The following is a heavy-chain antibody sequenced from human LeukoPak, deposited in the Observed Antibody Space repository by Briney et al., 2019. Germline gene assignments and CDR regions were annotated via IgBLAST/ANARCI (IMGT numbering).Heavy chain of an antibody. J-gene: IGHJ5*02. D-gene: IGHD6-13*01. CDR1: GGSISSYY. CDR3: ARGTAAGVAVSWFDP. Sequence: SETQSLTCTVSGGSISSYYWSWIRQPPGKGLEWIGYIYYSGSTNYNPSLKSQVTISVDTSKNQFSLKLSSVTAADTAVYYCARGTAAGVAVSWFDPWGQGTLVTVSS. V-gene: IGHV4-59*01. CDR2: IYYSGST.